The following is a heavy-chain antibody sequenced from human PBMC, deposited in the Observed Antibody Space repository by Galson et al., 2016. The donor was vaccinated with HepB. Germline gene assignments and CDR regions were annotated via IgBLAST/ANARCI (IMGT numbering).Heavy chain of an antibody. CDR3: ARGGGKTSTMDV. CDR2: INPTGGST. CDR1: GYTLTSYY. D-gene: IGHD3-16*01. V-gene: IGHV1-46*01. J-gene: IGHJ6*02. Sequence: SVKVSCKASGYTLTSYYMNWVRQAPGQGLEWMGMINPTGGSTTYAQKFQGRVTMTRDTSTSTVYMELSSLRTEDPAVYYCARGGGKTSTMDVWGQGTTVTVSS.